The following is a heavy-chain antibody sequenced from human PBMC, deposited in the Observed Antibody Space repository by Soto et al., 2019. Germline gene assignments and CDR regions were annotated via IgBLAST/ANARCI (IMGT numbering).Heavy chain of an antibody. V-gene: IGHV1-2*04. D-gene: IGHD3-22*01. Sequence: ASVKVSCKASGYTFTSYAMHWVRQAPGQGLEWMGWINPNSGGTNYAQKFQGWVTMTRDTSISTAYMELSRLRSDDTAVYYCARVSYDSSGYFPPAEYFQHWGQGTLVTVSS. CDR1: GYTFTSYA. J-gene: IGHJ1*01. CDR3: ARVSYDSSGYFPPAEYFQH. CDR2: INPNSGGT.